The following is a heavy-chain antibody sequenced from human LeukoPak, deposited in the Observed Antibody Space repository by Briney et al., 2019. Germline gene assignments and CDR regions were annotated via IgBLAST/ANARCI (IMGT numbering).Heavy chain of an antibody. D-gene: IGHD3-22*01. CDR1: GYSFTGYW. V-gene: IGHV5-51*01. J-gene: IGHJ6*02. CDR3: ARMYYYDSSGSGSYYYYGMDV. Sequence: GESLKISCKGSGYSFTGYWIGWGRQMPGKGLEWMGIIFTGDSDTRYSPSFQGQVTISADKSISTAYLQWSSLKASDTAMYYCARMYYYDSSGSGSYYYYGMDVWGQGTTVTVSS. CDR2: IFTGDSDT.